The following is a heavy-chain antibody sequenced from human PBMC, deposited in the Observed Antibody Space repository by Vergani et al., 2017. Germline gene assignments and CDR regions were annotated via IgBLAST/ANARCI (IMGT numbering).Heavy chain of an antibody. CDR1: GYTFTSYA. J-gene: IGHJ2*01. Sequence: QVQLVQSGAAVKKPGASVKVSCKASGYTFTSYAMHWVRQAPGQRLEWMGWINAGNGHTKYSQKFQGRVTITRDTSASTADMELSILASEDTAVCYCARDCPPRLSYKRNHFDLWGSGTLVTVSS. CDR2: INAGNGHT. V-gene: IGHV1-3*01. D-gene: IGHD5-24*01. CDR3: ARDCPPRLSYKRNHFDL.